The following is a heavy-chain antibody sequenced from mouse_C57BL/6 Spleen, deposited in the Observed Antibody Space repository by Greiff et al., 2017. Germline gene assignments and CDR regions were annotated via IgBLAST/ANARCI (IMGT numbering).Heavy chain of an antibody. D-gene: IGHD2-4*01. Sequence: VQLQQPGAELVKPGASVKLSCKASGYTFTSYWMHWVKQRPGQGLEWIGMIHPNSGSTNYNEKFKSKATLTVDKSSSTAYMQLSSLTSEDSAVYYCARSGFYYDYDGGYFDYWGQGTTLTVSS. CDR3: ARSGFYYDYDGGYFDY. J-gene: IGHJ2*01. V-gene: IGHV1-64*01. CDR2: IHPNSGST. CDR1: GYTFTSYW.